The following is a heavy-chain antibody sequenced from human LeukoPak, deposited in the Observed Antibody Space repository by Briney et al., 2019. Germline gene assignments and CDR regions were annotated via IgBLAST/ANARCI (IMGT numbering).Heavy chain of an antibody. D-gene: IGHD2-2*01. J-gene: IGHJ4*02. V-gene: IGHV4-4*07. Sequence: SETLSLTCTVSGGSISSYFCTWIRQPAGKGLEWIGRIHTSGSTNYNPSLKSRVTMSVDTSKNQFSLKLSSVTAADTAVYYCASTWGSTSGNFDYWGQGNLVTVSS. CDR3: ASTWGSTSGNFDY. CDR2: IHTSGST. CDR1: GGSISSYF.